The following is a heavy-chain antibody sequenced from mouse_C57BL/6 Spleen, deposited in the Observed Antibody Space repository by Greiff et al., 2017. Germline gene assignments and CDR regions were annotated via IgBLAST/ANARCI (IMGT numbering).Heavy chain of an antibody. D-gene: IGHD1-1*01. CDR1: GYTFTSYW. Sequence: QVQLQQPGAELVKPGASVKMSCKASGYTFTSYWITWVKQRPGQGLGWIGDIYPGSGSTNYNEKFKSKATLTVDTSSSTAYMQLSSLTSEDAAVYYCARARITTVVGDYFDYWGQGTTLTVSA. CDR2: IYPGSGST. V-gene: IGHV1-55*01. CDR3: ARARITTVVGDYFDY. J-gene: IGHJ2*01.